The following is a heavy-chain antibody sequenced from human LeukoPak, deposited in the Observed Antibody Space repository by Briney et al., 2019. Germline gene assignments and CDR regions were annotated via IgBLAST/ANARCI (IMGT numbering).Heavy chain of an antibody. J-gene: IGHJ4*02. D-gene: IGHD4-17*01. Sequence: GGSLRLSCAASGFTVTNNYMSWVRQAPGKGLECVSVIDSGGNTYYSDSVRGRFTISKDTSKNTLYLQMNSLRAEDTAVYYCARVEDGDYFDYWGQGTLVTVSS. CDR3: ARVEDGDYFDY. CDR2: IDSGGNT. V-gene: IGHV3-53*01. CDR1: GFTVTNNY.